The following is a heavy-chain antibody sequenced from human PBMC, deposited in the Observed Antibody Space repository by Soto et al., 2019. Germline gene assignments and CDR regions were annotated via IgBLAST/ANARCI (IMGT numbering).Heavy chain of an antibody. D-gene: IGHD4-17*01. CDR3: AGDSTDGDFVDAFDV. V-gene: IGHV3-66*01. CDR2: IYSGGTT. CDR1: GLSVSINY. Sequence: ELQLVESGGGLVQPGGPLRLSCEASGLSVSINYGNWVRQAPGRGLEWVSVIYSGGTTHYADSVKGRFTISRDTSKNTLYLQMNSLRVEDTAVYYCAGDSTDGDFVDAFDVWGQGTMVTVSS. J-gene: IGHJ3*01.